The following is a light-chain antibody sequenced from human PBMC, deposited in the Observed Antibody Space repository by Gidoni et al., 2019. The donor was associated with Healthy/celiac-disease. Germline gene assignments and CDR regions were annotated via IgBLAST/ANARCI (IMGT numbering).Light chain of an antibody. Sequence: DIVMTQSHDSLAVSLGERAPINCKASQSVLYSSNNKNYLAWYQQKPGQPPKLLIYWASTRESGVPDRFSGSGSGTDFTLTISSLQSEDVAVYYCQQYYSTPPFTFGPGTKVDIK. CDR1: QSVLYSSNNKNY. CDR2: WAS. V-gene: IGKV4-1*01. CDR3: QQYYSTPPFT. J-gene: IGKJ3*01.